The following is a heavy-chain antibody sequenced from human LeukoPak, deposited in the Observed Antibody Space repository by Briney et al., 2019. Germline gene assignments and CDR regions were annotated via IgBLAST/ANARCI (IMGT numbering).Heavy chain of an antibody. CDR2: TYYRSKWYS. D-gene: IGHD1-26*01. J-gene: IGHJ4*02. Sequence: PSQTLSLTCAISGDSVSSNSAAWHWIRQSPSRGPEWLGGTYYRSKWYSDYAFSVKSRITINPDTSRNQFYLQLSSVTPEDTAVCYCEGWGSYLFDYWGQGTLVTVSS. CDR1: GDSVSSNSAA. V-gene: IGHV6-1*01. CDR3: EGWGSYLFDY.